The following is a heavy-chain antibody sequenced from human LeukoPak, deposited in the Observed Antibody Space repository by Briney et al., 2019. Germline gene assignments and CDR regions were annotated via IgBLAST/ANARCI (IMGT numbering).Heavy chain of an antibody. CDR3: ARVSSYCSGGSCYSGWFDP. J-gene: IGHJ5*02. CDR2: FDPEDGET. V-gene: IGHV1-24*01. CDR1: GYTLTELS. Sequence: ASVKVSCKVSGYTLTELSMHWVRQAPGKGLEWMGGFDPEDGETIYAQKFQGRVTMTEDTSTDTAYMELRSLRSDDTAVYYCARVSSYCSGGSCYSGWFDPWGQGTLVTVSS. D-gene: IGHD2-15*01.